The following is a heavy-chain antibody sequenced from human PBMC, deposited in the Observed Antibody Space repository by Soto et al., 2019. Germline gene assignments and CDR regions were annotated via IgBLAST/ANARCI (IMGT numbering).Heavy chain of an antibody. CDR2: INPKSGDT. CDR1: GYTFTGYF. J-gene: IGHJ4*02. D-gene: IGHD3-9*01. Sequence: RSSVKVSCKASGYTFTGYFMQWVRQAPGEGLEWMGWINPKSGDTKYAQKFQGRVTMARDTSISTVYMELSRLVSDDTAVYYCARDTSSTYYDILTPYYIYWGQGTLVTVSS. CDR3: ARDTSSTYYDILTPYYIY. V-gene: IGHV1-2*02.